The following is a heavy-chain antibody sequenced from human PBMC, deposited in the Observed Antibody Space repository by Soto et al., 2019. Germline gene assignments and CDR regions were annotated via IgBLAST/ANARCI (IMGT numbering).Heavy chain of an antibody. V-gene: IGHV3-15*01. D-gene: IGHD1-26*01. CDR3: TTDERE. Sequence: EVQLVESGGGLVKPGGSLRLSCVASGLPFDSAWMSWVRRAPGKGLELVDRIKGKTDGGATDYGAPVKGRFTISRDDSKKMLFLQMNSLKIEDTAVYYCTTDEREWGQGTLVTVSS. CDR2: IKGKTDGGAT. J-gene: IGHJ4*02. CDR1: GLPFDSAW.